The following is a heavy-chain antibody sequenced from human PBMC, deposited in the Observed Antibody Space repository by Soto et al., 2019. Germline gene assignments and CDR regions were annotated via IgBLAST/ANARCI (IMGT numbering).Heavy chain of an antibody. CDR2: IYHSGST. D-gene: IGHD6-19*01. CDR3: ARHVAVAGAIDAFDI. CDR1: GGSISSYY. V-gene: IGHV4-59*08. Sequence: SETLSLTCTVSGGSISSYYLSWIRQPPGKGLEWIGDIYHSGSTNYNPSLKSRVTISVDTSKNQFSLKLSSVTAADTAVYYCARHVAVAGAIDAFDIWGQGTMVTVSS. J-gene: IGHJ3*02.